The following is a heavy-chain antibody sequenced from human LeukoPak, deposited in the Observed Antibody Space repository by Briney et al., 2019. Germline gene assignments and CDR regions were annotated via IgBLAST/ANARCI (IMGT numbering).Heavy chain of an antibody. CDR3: ARASGSYWGGFYYYYMDV. Sequence: GGSLRLSCAASGFTFSNYSMNWVRQAPGKGLEWVSSISSSSRYIYYADSVKGRFTISRDNAKNSLYLQMNSLRAEDTAVYYCARASGSYWGGFYYYYMDVWGKGTTVTVSS. CDR1: GFTFSNYS. CDR2: ISSSSRYI. V-gene: IGHV3-21*01. J-gene: IGHJ6*03. D-gene: IGHD1-26*01.